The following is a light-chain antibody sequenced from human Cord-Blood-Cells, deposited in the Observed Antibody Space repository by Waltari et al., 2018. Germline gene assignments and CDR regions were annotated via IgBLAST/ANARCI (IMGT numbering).Light chain of an antibody. CDR2: DAS. Sequence: EIVLTQSPATLSLSPGDSSTLSCRASQSVSSYLAWYQQKPGQAPRLLIYDASNRATSIPARFSGSGSGTDFTLTISSLEPEDFAVYYCQQRSNWPLTFGGGTKVEIK. CDR3: QQRSNWPLT. J-gene: IGKJ4*01. V-gene: IGKV3-11*01. CDR1: QSVSSY.